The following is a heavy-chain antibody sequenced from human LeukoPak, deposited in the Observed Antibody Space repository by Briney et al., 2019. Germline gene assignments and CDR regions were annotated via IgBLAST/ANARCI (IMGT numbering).Heavy chain of an antibody. D-gene: IGHD6-13*01. CDR1: GFTLRAYE. Sequence: PGGSLRLSCAASGFTLRAYETKWVRQAPGKGLEWVSYISSSGSHIYYADSVKGRFAISRDNVKNSVYLQLNSLRAEDTAVYYCARARYSNSWNDVFDIWGQGTVVTVSS. J-gene: IGHJ3*02. CDR2: ISSSGSHI. V-gene: IGHV3-48*03. CDR3: ARARYSNSWNDVFDI.